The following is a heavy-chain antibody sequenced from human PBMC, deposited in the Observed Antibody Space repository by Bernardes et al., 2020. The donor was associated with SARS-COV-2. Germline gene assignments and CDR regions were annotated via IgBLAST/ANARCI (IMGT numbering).Heavy chain of an antibody. J-gene: IGHJ3*02. CDR1: GGSISSGGYY. Sequence: SETLSLTCTVSGGSISSGGYYWSWIRQHPGKGLEWIGYIYYSGSTYYNPSLKSRVTISVDTSKNQFSLKLSSVTAADTAVYYCARDLGAPTIFGVVTVDAFDIWGQGTMVTVSS. D-gene: IGHD3-3*01. V-gene: IGHV4-31*03. CDR3: ARDLGAPTIFGVVTVDAFDI. CDR2: IYYSGST.